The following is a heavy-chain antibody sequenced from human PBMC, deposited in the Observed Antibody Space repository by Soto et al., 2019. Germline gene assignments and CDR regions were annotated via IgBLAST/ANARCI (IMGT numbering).Heavy chain of an antibody. D-gene: IGHD3-3*01. CDR2: ISAYNGNT. CDR1: GYTFTSYG. J-gene: IGHJ4*02. Sequence: ASVKVSCKASGYTFTSYGISWVRQAPGQGLEWMGWISAYNGNTNYAQKLQGRVTMTTDTSTSTAYMELRSLRSDDTAVYYCARDDTIFGVVIIQARPDYWGQGTLVTVSS. V-gene: IGHV1-18*01. CDR3: ARDDTIFGVVIIQARPDY.